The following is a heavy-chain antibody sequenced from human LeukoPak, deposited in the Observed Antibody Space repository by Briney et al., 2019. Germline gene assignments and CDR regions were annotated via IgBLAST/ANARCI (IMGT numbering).Heavy chain of an antibody. V-gene: IGHV3-43D*03. CDR2: ISWDGGST. CDR3: AKGHYSGYDPDPPNAYYFDY. CDR1: GFTFDVYG. Sequence: GGSLRLSCAASGFTFDVYGMSWVRQAPGKGLEWVSLISWDGGSTYYADSVKGRFTISRDNSKNSLYLQMNSLRAEDTALYYCAKGHYSGYDPDPPNAYYFDYWGQGTLVTVSS. J-gene: IGHJ4*02. D-gene: IGHD5-12*01.